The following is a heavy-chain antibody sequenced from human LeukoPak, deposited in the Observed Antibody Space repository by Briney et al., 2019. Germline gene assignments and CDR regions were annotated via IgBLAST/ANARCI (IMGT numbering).Heavy chain of an antibody. V-gene: IGHV3-20*04. CDR2: INWNGGST. CDR1: GFTFDDYG. CDR3: ARCAYYNSSGYYWWPGTFDY. Sequence: GGSLRLSCAASGFTFDDYGMSWVRQAPGKGLEWVSGINWNGGSTGYADSVKGRFTISRDNAKNSLYLQMNSLRAEDTALYYCARCAYYNSSGYYWWPGTFDYWGQGTLVTVSS. J-gene: IGHJ4*02. D-gene: IGHD3-22*01.